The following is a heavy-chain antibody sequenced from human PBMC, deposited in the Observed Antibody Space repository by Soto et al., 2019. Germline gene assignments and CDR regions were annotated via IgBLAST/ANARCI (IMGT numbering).Heavy chain of an antibody. CDR2: IYPGDSDA. Sequence: GESLKISCKGSGYTFSKYWIGWVRQTPGKGLEWMGMIYPGDSDARYSPSFQGQVTISDDKSLNSAFLQWSSLRASDTATYYCARFAATSGINAFDVWGPGTMVTVSS. D-gene: IGHD1-1*01. CDR3: ARFAATSGINAFDV. V-gene: IGHV5-51*01. J-gene: IGHJ3*01. CDR1: GYTFSKYW.